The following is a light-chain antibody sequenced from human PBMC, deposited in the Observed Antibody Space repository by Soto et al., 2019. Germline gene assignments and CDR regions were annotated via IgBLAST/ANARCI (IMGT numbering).Light chain of an antibody. CDR1: QSVNSN. J-gene: IGKJ1*01. CDR3: QQSNNWPRT. V-gene: IGKV3-15*01. Sequence: EIVMTQSPATLSLSLGERATLSCRASQSVNSNLAWYQKKAGQAPRILIYGTSTRATGIPARFSGSVSGTDFNLTISRLQFEDFAVYDCQQSNNWPRTFCPVTKVDI. CDR2: GTS.